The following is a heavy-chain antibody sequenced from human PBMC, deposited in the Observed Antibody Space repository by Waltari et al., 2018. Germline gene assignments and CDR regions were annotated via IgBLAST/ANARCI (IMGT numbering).Heavy chain of an antibody. D-gene: IGHD1-20*01. J-gene: IGHJ3*02. Sequence: EVQLVESGGGLVQPGVSLKLSCTASGFTFRGSAMHWVRQASGKGLEWVGRIKTKTNNYATAYAASVKGRFTISRDDLKNTAYLQMNSLKAEDTAVYYCTRLTEAWDTAFDIWGQGTMVTVSS. V-gene: IGHV3-73*01. CDR3: TRLTEAWDTAFDI. CDR1: GFTFRGSA. CDR2: IKTKTNNYAT.